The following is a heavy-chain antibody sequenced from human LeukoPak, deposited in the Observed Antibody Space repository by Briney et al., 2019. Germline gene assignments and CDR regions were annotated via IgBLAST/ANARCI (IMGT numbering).Heavy chain of an antibody. CDR2: INHSGST. CDR3: ARAYYYDSSGVGDYFDY. Sequence: PSESLSLTCAVYGGSFSGYYWSWIRQPPGKGLEWIGEINHSGSTNYNPSLKSRVTISVDTSKNQFSLKLSSVTAADTAVYYCARAYYYDSSGVGDYFDYWGQGTLVTVSS. V-gene: IGHV4-34*01. CDR1: GGSFSGYY. D-gene: IGHD3-22*01. J-gene: IGHJ4*02.